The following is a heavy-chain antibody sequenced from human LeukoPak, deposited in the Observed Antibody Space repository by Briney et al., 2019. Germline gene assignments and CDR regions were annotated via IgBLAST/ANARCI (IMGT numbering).Heavy chain of an antibody. D-gene: IGHD1-26*01. CDR2: ISSSGSTI. CDR1: GFTFSDYY. V-gene: IGHV3-11*01. J-gene: IGHJ4*02. CDR3: ARGVGAPPRLFDY. Sequence: GGSLRLSCAASGFTFSDYYMSWIRQTPGKGLEWVSYISSSGSTIYYADSVKGRFTISRDNAKNSLYLRMNSLRAEDTAVYYCARGVGAPPRLFDYWGQGTLVTVSS.